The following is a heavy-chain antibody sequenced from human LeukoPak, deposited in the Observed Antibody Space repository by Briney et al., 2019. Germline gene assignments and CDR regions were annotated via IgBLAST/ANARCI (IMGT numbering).Heavy chain of an antibody. CDR1: GFTFSSDA. CDR2: ISSSVSII. Sequence: PGGSLRLSCAPSGFTFSSDAMYWVRQAPGKGRGWVSYISSSVSIIYYTDSVKGRFTISTDNAKNSLYLQMSSLRAEDTAVYYCARWSRLGELSSDFWGQGTLVSVSS. V-gene: IGHV3-48*03. CDR3: ARWSRLGELSSDF. D-gene: IGHD3-16*02. J-gene: IGHJ4*02.